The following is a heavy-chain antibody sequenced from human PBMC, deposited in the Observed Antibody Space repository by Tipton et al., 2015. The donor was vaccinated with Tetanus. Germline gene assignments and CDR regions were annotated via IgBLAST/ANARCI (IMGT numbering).Heavy chain of an antibody. CDR2: ITGSGVGT. Sequence: SLRLSCAASGFPFTTYGMTWVRLVPGKGLEWVAVITGSGVGTYYSDSVKGRFTVSRDNSRNTLYLQLNSLRVEDTAVYYCATARNKVSITRLQYWGPGTLVTVSS. CDR1: GFPFTTYG. CDR3: ATARNKVSITRLQY. D-gene: IGHD3-10*01. J-gene: IGHJ4*02. V-gene: IGHV3-23*01.